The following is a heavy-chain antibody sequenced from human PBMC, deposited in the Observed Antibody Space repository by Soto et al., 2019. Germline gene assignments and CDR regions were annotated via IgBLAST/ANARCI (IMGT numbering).Heavy chain of an antibody. CDR3: ARSTNDYGDRH. D-gene: IGHD4-17*01. V-gene: IGHV1-8*01. Sequence: QVQLVQSGAEVKKPGASVKVSCKASGYTFTSYDINWFRQAPGQGLEGMGWMTPNGVNTGYAQKFQGRVTMTRNTSISTAYMELSSLRSEDTAVYYCARSTNDYGDRHWGQGTLVTVSS. CDR2: MTPNGVNT. CDR1: GYTFTSYD. J-gene: IGHJ4*02.